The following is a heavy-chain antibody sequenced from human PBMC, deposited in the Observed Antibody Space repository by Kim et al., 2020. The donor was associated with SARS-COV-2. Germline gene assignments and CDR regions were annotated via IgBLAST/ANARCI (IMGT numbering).Heavy chain of an antibody. V-gene: IGHV1-18*01. Sequence: ASVKVSCKASGYTFTSYGISWVRQAPGQGLEWMGWISAYNGNTNYAQKLQGRVTMTTDTSTSTAYMELRSLRSDDTAVYYCARGPYALGFWSGYYPTEVGFDYWGQGTLVTVSS. J-gene: IGHJ4*02. D-gene: IGHD3-3*01. CDR3: ARGPYALGFWSGYYPTEVGFDY. CDR1: GYTFTSYG. CDR2: ISAYNGNT.